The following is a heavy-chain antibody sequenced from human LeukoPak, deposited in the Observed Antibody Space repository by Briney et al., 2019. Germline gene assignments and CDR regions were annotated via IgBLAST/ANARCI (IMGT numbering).Heavy chain of an antibody. J-gene: IGHJ4*02. Sequence: AGGSLRLSCAASGFTFSDTWMHRVRQAPGEGLVWVSRIRSDGSDTRYAESVKGRFTISRDNAKNTLYLQMNSLRAEDTAVYYCVRDWFHAIDYWGQGTLVTVSS. CDR3: VRDWFHAIDY. CDR1: GFTFSDTW. V-gene: IGHV3-74*01. D-gene: IGHD2/OR15-2a*01. CDR2: IRSDGSDT.